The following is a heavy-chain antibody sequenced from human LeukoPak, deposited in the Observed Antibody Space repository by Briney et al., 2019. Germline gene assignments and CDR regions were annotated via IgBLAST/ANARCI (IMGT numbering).Heavy chain of an antibody. D-gene: IGHD6-19*01. V-gene: IGHV4-59*08. CDR1: GASLTSYY. Sequence: PSETLSLTCTVSGASLTSYYWSWLRQPPGKELEWIGYFYYSGSTTKNPSLKARFTISLDTSKNHLSLRLTSVPAADTAVYYCAQHRPLLPEDQWLVPPPQFDLWGQGTLVTVSS. J-gene: IGHJ5*02. CDR2: FYYSGST. CDR3: AQHRPLLPEDQWLVPPPQFDL.